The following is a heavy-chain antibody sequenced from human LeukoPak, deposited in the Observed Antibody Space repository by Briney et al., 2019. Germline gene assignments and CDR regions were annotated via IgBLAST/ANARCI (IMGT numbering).Heavy chain of an antibody. V-gene: IGHV4-59*01. J-gene: IGHJ5*02. CDR1: GGSISSYY. CDR2: IYYSGST. D-gene: IGHD6-19*01. Sequence: SETLSLTCTVSGGSISSYYWSRIRQPPGKGLEWIGYIYYSGSTNYNPSLKSRVTISVDTSKNQFSLKLSSVTAADTAVYYCARVGSSGWYFRWFDPWGQGTLVTVSS. CDR3: ARVGSSGWYFRWFDP.